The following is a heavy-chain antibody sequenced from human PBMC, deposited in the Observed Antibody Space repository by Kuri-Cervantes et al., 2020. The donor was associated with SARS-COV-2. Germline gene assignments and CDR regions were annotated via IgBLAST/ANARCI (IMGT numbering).Heavy chain of an antibody. D-gene: IGHD3-3*01. CDR1: GYTFTSYD. CDR3: ARDRAETGYYDFWSGYWYFDY. J-gene: IGHJ4*02. Sequence: ASVKVSCKASGYTFTSYDINWVRQATGQGLEWMGWMNPNSGNTGYAQKFQGRVTMTTDTSTSTAYMELRSLRSDDTAVYYCARDRAETGYYDFWSGYWYFDYWGQGTLVTVSS. V-gene: IGHV1-8*02. CDR2: MNPNSGNT.